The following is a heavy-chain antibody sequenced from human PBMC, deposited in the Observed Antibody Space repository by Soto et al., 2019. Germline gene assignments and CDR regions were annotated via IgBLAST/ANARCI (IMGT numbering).Heavy chain of an antibody. V-gene: IGHV2-5*02. Sequence: QITLTESGPTLVKPTQTLTLTCTFSGFSLSTSGVGVGWIRQTPGKALEWLALIYWDDDKRFSPFLKSRLTITKDTSKNQGVLTITHLDPLEPATYFCSRRLKESGAFYHFWGGHVVSYLASWGQGTRVTVSS. D-gene: IGHD3-3*01. CDR2: IYWDDDK. J-gene: IGHJ5*02. CDR1: GFSLSTSGVG. CDR3: SRRLKESGAFYHFWGGHVVSYLAS.